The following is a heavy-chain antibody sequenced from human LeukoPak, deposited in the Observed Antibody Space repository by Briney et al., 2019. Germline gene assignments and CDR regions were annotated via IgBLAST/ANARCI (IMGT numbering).Heavy chain of an antibody. CDR2: LYNAGST. J-gene: IGHJ4*02. V-gene: IGHV3-66*01. CDR3: ARVDSQFDY. CDR1: GFTVSNKY. Sequence: PGGSLRLSCVASGFTVSNKYMSWVRQAPGKGLEWVSVLYNAGSTYYADSVKGRFTISRDNAKNSLYLQMNSLRDEDTAVYYCARVDSQFDYWGQGTLVTVSS.